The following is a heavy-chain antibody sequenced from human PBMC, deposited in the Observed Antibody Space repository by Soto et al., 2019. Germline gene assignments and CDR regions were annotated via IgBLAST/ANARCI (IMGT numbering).Heavy chain of an antibody. Sequence: ASVPVSCKASGYRFTTFYIHWVRPPPGQGLGRMGRMNLDTGGTTYAQKFQGRVTMTRNTSISTAYMEVTNLKSDDTAIYCCARDGNFAFRGYSFGFDFWGQGTLVTDSS. CDR1: GYRFTTFY. D-gene: IGHD5-18*01. CDR3: ARDGNFAFRGYSFGFDF. J-gene: IGHJ4*02. CDR2: MNLDTGGT. V-gene: IGHV1-2*06.